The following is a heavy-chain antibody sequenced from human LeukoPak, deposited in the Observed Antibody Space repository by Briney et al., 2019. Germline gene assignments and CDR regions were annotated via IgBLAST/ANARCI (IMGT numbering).Heavy chain of an antibody. CDR1: GGTFSSYA. Sequence: SVKVSCKASGGTFSSYAISWVRQAPGQGLEWMGGIIPIFGTANYAQKFQGRVTITADESTSTAYMEPSSLRSEDTAVYYCARDIGDGIHRYSSGWHPGGNYFDYWGQGTLVTVSS. D-gene: IGHD6-19*01. V-gene: IGHV1-69*01. CDR2: IIPIFGTA. CDR3: ARDIGDGIHRYSSGWHPGGNYFDY. J-gene: IGHJ4*02.